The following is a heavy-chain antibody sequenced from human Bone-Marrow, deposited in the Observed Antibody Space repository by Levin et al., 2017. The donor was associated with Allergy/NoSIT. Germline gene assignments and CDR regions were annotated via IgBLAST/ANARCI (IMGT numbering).Heavy chain of an antibody. CDR1: GFSLTTTGMS. CDR2: IDWDDDS. Sequence: ESGPTLVKPTQTLRLTCTFSGFSLTTTGMSVSWIRQPPGKAPECLARIDWDDDSYYSTSLKTRLSISKDTSKNQVVLTMTNMDPVDTATYYCVRNDPSDYWGQGILVTVSS. CDR3: VRNDPSDY. J-gene: IGHJ4*02. V-gene: IGHV2-70*11.